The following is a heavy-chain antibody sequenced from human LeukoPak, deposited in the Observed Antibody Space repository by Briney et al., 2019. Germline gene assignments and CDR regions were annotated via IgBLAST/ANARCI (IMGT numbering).Heavy chain of an antibody. J-gene: IGHJ4*02. V-gene: IGHV4-59*08. Sequence: SETLSLTCTVSGGSISSYYWSWIRQPPVKGLEWIGYIYYSGSTNYNPSLKSRVTISVDTSKNQFSLKLSSVTAADTAVYYCARHAQWMGFPFDYWGQGTLVTVSS. CDR3: ARHAQWMGFPFDY. CDR2: IYYSGST. CDR1: GGSISSYY. D-gene: IGHD6-19*01.